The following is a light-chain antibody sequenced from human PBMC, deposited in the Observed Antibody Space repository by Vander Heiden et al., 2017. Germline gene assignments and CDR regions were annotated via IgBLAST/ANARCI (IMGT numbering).Light chain of an antibody. CDR3: TSYTSITTWV. V-gene: IGLV2-14*03. CDR1: SSAVGGYNY. Sequence: QSALTQPAAVTGSPGQSITIPCPGTSSAVGGYNYVSWYQQHTGNAPIVMIYDVSNRPSGVSNRCSGSKSGTTASLTISGLQDEDDAEYYCTSYTSITTWVFGGGTKLTVL. J-gene: IGLJ3*02. CDR2: DVS.